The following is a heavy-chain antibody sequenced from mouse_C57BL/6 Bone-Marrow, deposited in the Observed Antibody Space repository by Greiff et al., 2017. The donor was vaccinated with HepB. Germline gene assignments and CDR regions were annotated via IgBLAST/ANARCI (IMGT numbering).Heavy chain of an antibody. CDR2: IYPRSGNT. V-gene: IGHV1-81*01. J-gene: IGHJ4*01. CDR1: GYTFTSYG. Sequence: QVQLKQSGAELARPGASVKLSCKASGYTFTSYGISWVKQRTGQGLEWIGEIYPRSGNTYYNEKFKGKATLTADKSSSTAYMELRSLTSEDSAVYFCARGGLRRRAMDYWGQGTSDTVSS. D-gene: IGHD2-4*01. CDR3: ARGGLRRRAMDY.